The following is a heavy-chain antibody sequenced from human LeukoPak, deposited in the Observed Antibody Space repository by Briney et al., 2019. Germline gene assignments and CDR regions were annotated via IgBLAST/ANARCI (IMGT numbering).Heavy chain of an antibody. CDR2: IGGSGGGT. V-gene: IGHV3-23*01. J-gene: IGHJ4*02. Sequence: PGGSLRLSCAASGFSFSSYGINWVRQAQGKGRSGVPGIGGSGGGTYYADSVKGRFTISRDNSKNTLYLQMNSLRADDTAVYYCARVVTPMVTLEPFDYWGQGTLVTVSS. CDR3: ARVVTPMVTLEPFDY. D-gene: IGHD5-18*01. CDR1: GFSFSSYG.